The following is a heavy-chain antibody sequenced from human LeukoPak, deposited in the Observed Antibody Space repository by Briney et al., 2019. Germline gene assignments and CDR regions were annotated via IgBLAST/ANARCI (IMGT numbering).Heavy chain of an antibody. D-gene: IGHD6-19*01. V-gene: IGHV4-59*01. CDR1: GGSISSYY. Sequence: SETLSLTCTVSGGSISSYYWSWLRQPPGKGLEWSGYIYYSGSTNYNPSLKSRVTISVDTSKNQFSLKLSSVTAADTVVYYCARGMYSSGLGPGWFDPWGQGTLVTVSS. J-gene: IGHJ5*02. CDR2: IYYSGST. CDR3: ARGMYSSGLGPGWFDP.